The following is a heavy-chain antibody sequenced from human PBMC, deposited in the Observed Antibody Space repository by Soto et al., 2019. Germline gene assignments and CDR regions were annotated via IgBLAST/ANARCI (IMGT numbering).Heavy chain of an antibody. J-gene: IGHJ6*02. CDR3: ARETTYYYDSSGPSQNYYYYGMDV. Sequence: PGGSLRLSCAASGFTVSSNYMSWVRQAPGKGLEWVSVIYSGCSTYYADSVKGRFTISRDNSKNTLYLQMNSLRAEDTAVYYCARETTYYYDSSGPSQNYYYYGMDVWGQGTTVTVSS. D-gene: IGHD3-22*01. CDR2: IYSGCST. V-gene: IGHV3-53*01. CDR1: GFTVSSNY.